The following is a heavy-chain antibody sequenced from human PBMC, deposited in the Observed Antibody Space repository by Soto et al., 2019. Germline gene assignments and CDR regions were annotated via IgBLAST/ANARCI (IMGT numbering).Heavy chain of an antibody. J-gene: IGHJ4*02. D-gene: IGHD3-22*01. CDR3: AKGCKSYYDSSGYYCGFY. CDR2: ISGSGGST. V-gene: IGHV3-23*01. CDR1: GFTFSSYA. Sequence: GGSLRLSCAASGFTFSSYAMSWVRQAPGKGLEWVSAISGSGGSTYYADSVKGRFTISRDNSKNTLYLQMNSLRAEDTAVYYCAKGCKSYYDSSGYYCGFYWGQGTLVTVSS.